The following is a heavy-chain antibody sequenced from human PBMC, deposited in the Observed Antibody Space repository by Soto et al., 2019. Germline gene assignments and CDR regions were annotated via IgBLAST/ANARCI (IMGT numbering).Heavy chain of an antibody. Sequence: ASAKVSCKASGYTFTSYDINWVRQATGQGLEWMGWMNPNSGNTGYAQKFQGRVTMTRNTSISTAYMELSSLRSEDTAVYYCARVGKLGLDLCYYYYGMDVWGQGTTVTVSS. J-gene: IGHJ6*02. D-gene: IGHD3-10*01. CDR1: GYTFTSYD. CDR2: MNPNSGNT. CDR3: ARVGKLGLDLCYYYYGMDV. V-gene: IGHV1-8*01.